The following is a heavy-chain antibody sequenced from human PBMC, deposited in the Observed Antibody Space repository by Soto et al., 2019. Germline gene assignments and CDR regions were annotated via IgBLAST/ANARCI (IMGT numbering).Heavy chain of an antibody. Sequence: XGTLSLTCAVYGGSFSGYYWSWIRQPPGKGLEWIGEINHSGSTNYNPSLKSRVTISVDTSKNQFSLKLSSVTAADTAVYYCARVNRAYCGGDCYSGYFDYWGQGTLVTVSS. V-gene: IGHV4-34*01. CDR2: INHSGST. J-gene: IGHJ4*02. D-gene: IGHD2-21*02. CDR1: GGSFSGYY. CDR3: ARVNRAYCGGDCYSGYFDY.